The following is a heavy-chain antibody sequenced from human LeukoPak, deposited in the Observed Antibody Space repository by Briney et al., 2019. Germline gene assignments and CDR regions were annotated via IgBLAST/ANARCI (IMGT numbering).Heavy chain of an antibody. Sequence: VASVKVSCKASGGTFSRYAISWVRQAPGQGLEWMGGIIPIFGTANYAQKFQGRVTITTDESTSTAYMELSSLRSEDTAVYYCARGNTMTSTFDIWGQGTMVTVSS. J-gene: IGHJ3*02. CDR3: ARGNTMTSTFDI. D-gene: IGHD3-22*01. CDR1: GGTFSRYA. V-gene: IGHV1-69*05. CDR2: IIPIFGTA.